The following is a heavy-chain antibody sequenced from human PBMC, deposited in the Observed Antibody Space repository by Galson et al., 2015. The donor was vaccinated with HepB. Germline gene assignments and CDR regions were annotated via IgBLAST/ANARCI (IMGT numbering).Heavy chain of an antibody. J-gene: IGHJ4*02. V-gene: IGHV1-69*02. D-gene: IGHD3-10*01. CDR3: ARGVYYGSGSFIDEYYFDY. Sequence: SVKVSCKASGGTFSSYTISWVRQAPGQGLEWMGRIIPILGIANYAQKFQGRVTITADKSTSTAYMELSSLRSEDTAVYYCARGVYYGSGSFIDEYYFDYWGQGTLVTASS. CDR1: GGTFSSYT. CDR2: IIPILGIA.